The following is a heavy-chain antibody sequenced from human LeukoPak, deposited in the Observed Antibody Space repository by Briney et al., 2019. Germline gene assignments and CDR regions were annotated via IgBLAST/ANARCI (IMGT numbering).Heavy chain of an antibody. J-gene: IGHJ4*02. CDR1: GFTFSSSA. V-gene: IGHV3-20*04. D-gene: IGHD6-19*01. CDR2: INWNGGNT. Sequence: GGSLRLSCAASGFTFSSSAMSWVRQAPGKGLEWVAGINWNGGNTGYSDSVKGRFTISRDNAKNSLYLQMDSLRAEDTALYYCGRDLSGWYGPDYWGQGTLVTVSS. CDR3: GRDLSGWYGPDY.